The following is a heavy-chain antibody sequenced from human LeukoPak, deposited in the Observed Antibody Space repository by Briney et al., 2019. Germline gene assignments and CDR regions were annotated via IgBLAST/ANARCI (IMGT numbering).Heavy chain of an antibody. V-gene: IGHV1-69*13. CDR2: IIPIFGTA. CDR3: ARATTTDYYDSSQDY. Sequence: SVKVSCKASGGTFSSYAISWVRQAPGQGLEWMGGIIPIFGTANYAQKFQGRVTITADESTSTAYMELSSPRSEDTAVYYCARATTTDYYDSSQDYWGQGTLVTVSS. J-gene: IGHJ4*02. D-gene: IGHD3-22*01. CDR1: GGTFSSYA.